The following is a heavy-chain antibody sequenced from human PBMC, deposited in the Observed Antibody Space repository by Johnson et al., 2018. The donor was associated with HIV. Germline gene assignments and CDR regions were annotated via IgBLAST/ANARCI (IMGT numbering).Heavy chain of an antibody. CDR2: TYSGGST. CDR1: GFRFEDNG. CDR3: AKDLVVTAPGAFDI. J-gene: IGHJ3*02. V-gene: IGHV3-66*02. D-gene: IGHD2-21*02. Sequence: VQLVESGGGLIRPGGSLRLSCAASGFRFEDNGMNWVRQVSGKGLEWVSVTYSGGSTYYADSVKGRFTISRDNSKNTLYPQMSSLRAEDTAVYYCAKDLVVTAPGAFDIWGQGTMVTVSS.